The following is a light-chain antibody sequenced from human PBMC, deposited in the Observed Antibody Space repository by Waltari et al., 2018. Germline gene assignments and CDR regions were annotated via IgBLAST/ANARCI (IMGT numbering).Light chain of an antibody. CDR3: AAWDDSLSGRV. V-gene: IGLV1-47*01. Sequence: QSVLTQPPSASGTPGQGVIISCSGSNSNIGSHNLYWYQHLPGTDPKLLIYKNNQRPSGVPERFSGSKSGTSASLAISGLRAEDEADYYCAAWDDSLSGRVFGGGTKLTVL. CDR1: NSNIGSHN. CDR2: KNN. J-gene: IGLJ3*02.